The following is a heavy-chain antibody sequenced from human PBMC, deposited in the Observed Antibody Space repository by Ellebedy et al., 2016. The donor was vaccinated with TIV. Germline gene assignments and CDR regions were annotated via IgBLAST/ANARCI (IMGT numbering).Heavy chain of an antibody. CDR3: AKPSDPNPGYSASWATYFDH. CDR2: ISSDGDTR. Sequence: GGSLRLXCAASGFTFRRYGMHWVRQAPGKGLEWVARISSDGDTRKYADSVKDRFTISRDNSKNTLFLHMNIPRAEDTAVYYCAKPSDPNPGYSASWATYFDHWGQGTLVTVSS. CDR1: GFTFRRYG. J-gene: IGHJ4*02. D-gene: IGHD6-13*01. V-gene: IGHV3-30*18.